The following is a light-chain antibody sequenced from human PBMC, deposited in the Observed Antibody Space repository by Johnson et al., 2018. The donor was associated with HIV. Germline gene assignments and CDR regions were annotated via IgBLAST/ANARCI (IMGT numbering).Light chain of an antibody. Sequence: QFVLTQPPSVSAAPGQKVTIFCSGSSSNIGNNYVSWYQQVPGTAPKLLIFDNNKRPSGIPDRFSASTSATSATLGIHGLQPGDEADYYCGTWDTSLSAYVFGTGTKVTVL. CDR2: DNN. CDR3: GTWDTSLSAYV. J-gene: IGLJ1*01. CDR1: SSNIGNNY. V-gene: IGLV1-51*01.